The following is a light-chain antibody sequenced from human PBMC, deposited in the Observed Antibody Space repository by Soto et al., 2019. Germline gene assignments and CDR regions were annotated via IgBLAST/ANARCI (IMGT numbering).Light chain of an antibody. CDR3: QQYGSSPLIT. J-gene: IGKJ5*01. CDR1: QSVSSSY. Sequence: EIVLTQPPGTLSLSPGERATLSCRASQSVSSSYLAWYQQKPGQAPRLLIYGASSRATGIPDRFSGSGSGTYFTLTISRLEPEDFAVYYCQQYGSSPLITFGQGTRLEIK. V-gene: IGKV3-20*01. CDR2: GAS.